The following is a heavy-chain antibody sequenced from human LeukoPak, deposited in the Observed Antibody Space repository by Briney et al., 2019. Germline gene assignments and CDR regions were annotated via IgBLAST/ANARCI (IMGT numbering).Heavy chain of an antibody. Sequence: PSQTLSLTCTVSGGSISSYYWSWIRQPPGKGLEWIGYIYYSGSTNYSPSLKSRVTISVDTSKNQFSLKLSSVTAADTAVYYCASMASYCSGGSCTDYWGQGTLVTVSS. D-gene: IGHD2-15*01. CDR2: IYYSGST. V-gene: IGHV4-59*01. CDR3: ASMASYCSGGSCTDY. J-gene: IGHJ4*02. CDR1: GGSISSYY.